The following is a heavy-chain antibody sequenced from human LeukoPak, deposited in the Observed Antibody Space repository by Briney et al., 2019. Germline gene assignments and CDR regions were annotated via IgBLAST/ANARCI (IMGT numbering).Heavy chain of an antibody. CDR1: GFTFSSYA. D-gene: IGHD1-26*01. V-gene: IGHV3-30-3*01. J-gene: IGHJ4*02. CDR3: ARPHSGSYNYETQNDY. CDR2: ISYDGSNK. Sequence: PGGSLRLSCAASGFTFSSYAMHWVRQAPGKGLEWVAVISYDGSNKYYADSVKGRFTISRDNSKNTLYLQMNSLRAEDTAVYYCARPHSGSYNYETQNDYWGQGTLVTVSS.